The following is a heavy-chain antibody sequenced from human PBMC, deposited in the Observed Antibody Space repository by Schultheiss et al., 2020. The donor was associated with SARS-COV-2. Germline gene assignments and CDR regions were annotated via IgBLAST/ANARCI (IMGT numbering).Heavy chain of an antibody. Sequence: SETLSLTCAVSGGSISSSNWWSWVRQPPGKGLEWIGEIYHSGSTNYNPSLKSRVTISVDKSKNQFSLKLSSVTAADTAVYYCARDVLAAAGTSTSLGYWGQGTLVTVSS. V-gene: IGHV4-4*02. CDR3: ARDVLAAAGTSTSLGY. CDR2: IYHSGST. CDR1: GGSISSSNW. D-gene: IGHD6-13*01. J-gene: IGHJ4*02.